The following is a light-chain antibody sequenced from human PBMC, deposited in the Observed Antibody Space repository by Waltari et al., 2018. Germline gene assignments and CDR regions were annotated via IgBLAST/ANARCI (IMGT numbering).Light chain of an antibody. CDR2: AAS. Sequence: DIQMTXSPSSLSASVGDRVTLTCRASQGITNNLAWYQQKPGKVPKLLIYAASTLQSGVPSRFSGSGSGTDFTLTISSLQPEDVATYYCQKYNSAPLAFGGGTKVEIK. V-gene: IGKV1-27*01. J-gene: IGKJ4*01. CDR3: QKYNSAPLA. CDR1: QGITNN.